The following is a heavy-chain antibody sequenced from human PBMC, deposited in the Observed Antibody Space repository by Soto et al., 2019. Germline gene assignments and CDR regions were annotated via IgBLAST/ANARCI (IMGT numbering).Heavy chain of an antibody. J-gene: IGHJ4*02. D-gene: IGHD3-22*01. CDR1: GFSLSTSGMC. CDR2: IDWDDDK. V-gene: IGHV2-70*01. Sequence: SGPTLVNPTQTLTLTCTFSGFSLSTSGMCVSWIRQPPGKALEWLALIDWDDDKYYSTSLKTRLTISKDTSKNQVVLTMTNMDPVDTATYYCARSLQDYYDSSGYSGSIDYWGQGTLVTGSS. CDR3: ARSLQDYYDSSGYSGSIDY.